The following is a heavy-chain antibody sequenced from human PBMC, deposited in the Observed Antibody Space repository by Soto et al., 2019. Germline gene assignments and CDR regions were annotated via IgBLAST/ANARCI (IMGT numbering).Heavy chain of an antibody. CDR3: ARQSGYDYVVRDDY. Sequence: GGSLRLSCAASGFTVSSNYMSWVRQAPGKGLEWVSVIYSGGSTYYADSVKGRFTISRDNSKNTLYLQMNSLRAEDTAVYYCARQSGYDYVVRDDYWGQGTLVTVSS. D-gene: IGHD5-12*01. V-gene: IGHV3-66*04. J-gene: IGHJ4*02. CDR2: IYSGGST. CDR1: GFTVSSNY.